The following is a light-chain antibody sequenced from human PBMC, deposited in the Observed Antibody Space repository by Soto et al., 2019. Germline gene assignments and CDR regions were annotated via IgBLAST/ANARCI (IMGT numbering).Light chain of an antibody. J-gene: IGKJ2*01. CDR2: GAS. V-gene: IGKV3-15*01. Sequence: EIVMTQSPATLSVSPGERATLFCRASQGVSSNLAWYQQKPGQAPRLLIYGASTRATGIPARFSGSGSGTEFTLTISSLQSEDFAVYYCQQYNNWPPYTFGQGTKLEIK. CDR3: QQYNNWPPYT. CDR1: QGVSSN.